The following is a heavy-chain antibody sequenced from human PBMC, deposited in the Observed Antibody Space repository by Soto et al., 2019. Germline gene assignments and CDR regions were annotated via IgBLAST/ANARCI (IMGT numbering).Heavy chain of an antibody. CDR3: ARDIAFDIDY. J-gene: IGHJ4*02. D-gene: IGHD2-15*01. V-gene: IGHV1-18*01. Sequence: QVHLLQSGAEVQKPGASVKVSCKTSSYTFNDFGITWVRQAPGLGLEWLGWIYSKAGKMNFAPKFQNRVIMTTDTSTSTAFMELTSLTFDDSAIYFCARDIAFDIDYWGQGTLVTVS. CDR2: IYSKAGKM. CDR1: SYTFNDFG.